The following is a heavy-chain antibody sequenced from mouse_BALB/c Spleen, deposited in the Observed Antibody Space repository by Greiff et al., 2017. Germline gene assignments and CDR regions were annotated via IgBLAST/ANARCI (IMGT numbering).Heavy chain of an antibody. CDR3: AREGYNDY. CDR1: GYTFTSYT. Sequence: VQLQQSGAELARPGASVKMSCKASGYTFTSYTMHWVKQRTGQGLEWIGYINPSSGYTNYNQKFKDKATLTADKSSSTAYMQLSSLTSEDSAVYYCAREGYNDYWGQGTTLTVSS. CDR2: INPSSGYT. D-gene: IGHD2-14*01. J-gene: IGHJ2*01. V-gene: IGHV1-4*01.